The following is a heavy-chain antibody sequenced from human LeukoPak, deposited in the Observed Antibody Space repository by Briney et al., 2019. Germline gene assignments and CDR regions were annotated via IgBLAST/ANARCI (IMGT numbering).Heavy chain of an antibody. D-gene: IGHD1-26*01. CDR2: IKQDGREK. CDR1: GFTFSSYW. Sequence: QAGGSLRLSCAASGFTFSSYWMNWVRQAPGKGLEWVATIKQDGREKYYVDSVKGRFTISRDNAKNSLYLQMNSLRAEDTAVYYCASQPGIVGAIPFDYWGQGTLVTVSS. CDR3: ASQPGIVGAIPFDY. J-gene: IGHJ4*02. V-gene: IGHV3-7*01.